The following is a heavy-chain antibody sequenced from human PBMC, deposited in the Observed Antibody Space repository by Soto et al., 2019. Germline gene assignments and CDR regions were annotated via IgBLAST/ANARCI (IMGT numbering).Heavy chain of an antibody. CDR1: GYTFTGYY. J-gene: IGHJ6*02. D-gene: IGHD3-22*01. Sequence: ASVKVSCKASGYTFTGYYMHWVRQAPGQGLEWMGWINPNSGGTNYAQKFQGWVTMTRDTSISTAYMELSRLRSDDMAVYYCATSTYYYDSSGYPMDVWGQGTTVTVSS. V-gene: IGHV1-2*04. CDR3: ATSTYYYDSSGYPMDV. CDR2: INPNSGGT.